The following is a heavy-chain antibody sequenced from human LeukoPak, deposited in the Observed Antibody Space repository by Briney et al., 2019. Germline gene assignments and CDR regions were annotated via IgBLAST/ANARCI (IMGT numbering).Heavy chain of an antibody. CDR2: IWYDGSNK. Sequence: GGSLRLSCAVSGFTFSSYGMHWVRQAPGKGLEWVAVIWYDGSNKYYADSVKGRFTISRDNSKNTLYLQMNSLRAEDTAVYYCAKDPTQALYYFDYWGQGTLVTVSS. CDR1: GFTFSSYG. D-gene: IGHD4-11*01. J-gene: IGHJ4*02. CDR3: AKDPTQALYYFDY. V-gene: IGHV3-33*06.